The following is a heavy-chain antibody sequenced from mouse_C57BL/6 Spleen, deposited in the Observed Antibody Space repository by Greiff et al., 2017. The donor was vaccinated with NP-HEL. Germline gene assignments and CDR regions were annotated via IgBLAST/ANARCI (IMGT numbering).Heavy chain of an antibody. V-gene: IGHV1-55*01. J-gene: IGHJ4*01. CDR3: ARGIYYGSSYNAMDY. CDR1: GYTFTSYW. D-gene: IGHD1-1*01. CDR2: IYPGSGST. Sequence: QVQLQQPGAELVKPGASVKMSCKASGYTFTSYWITWVKQRPGQGLEWIGDIYPGSGSTNYNEKFKSKATLTVDTSSSTAYMQLSSLTSEDSAVYHCARGIYYGSSYNAMDYWGQGTSVTVSS.